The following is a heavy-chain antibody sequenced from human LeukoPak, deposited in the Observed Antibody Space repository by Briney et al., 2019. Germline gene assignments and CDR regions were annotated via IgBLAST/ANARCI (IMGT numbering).Heavy chain of an antibody. D-gene: IGHD5-12*01. CDR1: GFTFSSYW. Sequence: GGSLRLSCSASGFTFSSYWMSWVRQAPGKGLEWVANIKQDGSEKYYVDSVKGRFTISRDNAKNSLYLQMNSLRAEDTAVYYCARDQGGYDFYYYYYMDVWGKGTTVTVSS. CDR2: IKQDGSEK. CDR3: ARDQGGYDFYYYYYMDV. V-gene: IGHV3-7*01. J-gene: IGHJ6*03.